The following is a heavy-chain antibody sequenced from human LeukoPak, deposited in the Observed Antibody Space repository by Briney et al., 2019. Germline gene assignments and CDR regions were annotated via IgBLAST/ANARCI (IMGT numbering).Heavy chain of an antibody. D-gene: IGHD2-21*01. V-gene: IGHV3-21*01. CDR3: ARGGVAIQDLNYFDY. Sequence: GGSLRLSCAASGFTFSSYSINWVRQAPGKGLEWVSSISSSSGYIYYADSVKGRFTISRDNAKNSLYLQMNSLRAEDTAVYYCARGGVAIQDLNYFDYWGQGTLVTVSS. CDR2: ISSSSGYI. CDR1: GFTFSSYS. J-gene: IGHJ4*02.